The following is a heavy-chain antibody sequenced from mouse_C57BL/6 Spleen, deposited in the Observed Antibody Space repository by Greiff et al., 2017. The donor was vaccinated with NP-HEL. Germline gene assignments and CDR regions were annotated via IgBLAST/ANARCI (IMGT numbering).Heavy chain of an antibody. CDR3: ARGTAVVATDY. CDR1: GFNIKDYY. CDR2: IDPEDGET. D-gene: IGHD1-1*01. V-gene: IGHV14-2*01. J-gene: IGHJ2*01. Sequence: EVQLQQSGAELVKPGASVKLSCTASGFNIKDYYMHWVKQRTEQGLEWIGRIDPEDGETKYAPKFQGKATMTVATSSNTAYLQLSGLTSENTAVYYCARGTAVVATDYRGQGATLTVSS.